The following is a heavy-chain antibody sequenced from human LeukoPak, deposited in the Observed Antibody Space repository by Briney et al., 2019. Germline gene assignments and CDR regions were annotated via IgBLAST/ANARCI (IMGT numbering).Heavy chain of an antibody. J-gene: IGHJ3*02. V-gene: IGHV3-23*01. CDR1: GFTFNSYV. CDR2: ISGSGGST. Sequence: PGGSPRLSCAASGFTFNSYVMNWVRQAPGKGLEWVSAISGSGGSTHYADSVKGRFTISRDNVKNTVHLQMVSLRADDTAVYYCAREISRETFDIWGQRTAVIVSS. D-gene: IGHD1-26*01. CDR3: AREISRETFDI.